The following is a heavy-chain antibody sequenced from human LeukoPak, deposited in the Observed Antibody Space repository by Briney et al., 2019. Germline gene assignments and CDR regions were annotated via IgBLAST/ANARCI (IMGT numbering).Heavy chain of an antibody. J-gene: IGHJ4*02. CDR3: ARGLGYYYDSSGYYTHFDY. CDR2: IYYSGST. D-gene: IGHD3-22*01. V-gene: IGHV4-39*01. Sequence: SETLSLTCNVPGGSISSSSYYWGWIRQPPGKGLEWIGSIYYSGSTYYNPSLKSRVTISVDTSKNQFSLKLSSVTAADTAVYYCARGLGYYYDSSGYYTHFDYWGQGTLVTVPS. CDR1: GGSISSSSYY.